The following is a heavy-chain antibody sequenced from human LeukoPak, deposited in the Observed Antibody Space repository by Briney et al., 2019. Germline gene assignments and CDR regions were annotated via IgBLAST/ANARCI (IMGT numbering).Heavy chain of an antibody. Sequence: SETLSLTCTVSGGSISSGDYYWSWIRQPPGKGLEWIGYIYYSGSTNYNPSLKSRVTISVDTSKNQFSLKLSSVTAADTAVYYCARGRGDQLLLYYYYMDVWGKGTTVTVSS. CDR3: ARGRGDQLLLYYYYMDV. V-gene: IGHV4-61*08. CDR1: GGSISSGDYY. J-gene: IGHJ6*03. CDR2: IYYSGST. D-gene: IGHD2-2*01.